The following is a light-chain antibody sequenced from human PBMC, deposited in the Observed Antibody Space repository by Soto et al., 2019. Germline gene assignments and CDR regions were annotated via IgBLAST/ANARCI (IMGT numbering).Light chain of an antibody. V-gene: IGLV4-60*02. J-gene: IGLJ3*02. CDR1: SGHSSYI. Sequence: QAVVTQLSSASASLGSSVKLTCTRSSGHSSYIIAWHQQQPGKAPRYLMKLEGSGSYNKGSGVPDRFSGSSSGADRYLTISNLQFEDEADYYCETWDSNTWVFGGGTKLTVL. CDR3: ETWDSNTWV. CDR2: LEGSGSY.